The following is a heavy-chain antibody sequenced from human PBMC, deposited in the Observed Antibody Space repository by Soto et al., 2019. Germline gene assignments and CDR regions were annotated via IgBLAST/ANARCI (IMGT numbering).Heavy chain of an antibody. CDR2: INWNSGSI. J-gene: IGHJ1*01. Sequence: PGGSLRLSCAASGFTFDDYAMHWVPQVPGKGLEWVSGINWNSGSIGYGDSVKGRFAISRDNAKNSLHLQMNSLSAEDTAFYYCVKDESINWYSGHFRHWGQGTLVTVSS. CDR1: GFTFDDYA. CDR3: VKDESINWYSGHFRH. V-gene: IGHV3-9*01. D-gene: IGHD6-13*01.